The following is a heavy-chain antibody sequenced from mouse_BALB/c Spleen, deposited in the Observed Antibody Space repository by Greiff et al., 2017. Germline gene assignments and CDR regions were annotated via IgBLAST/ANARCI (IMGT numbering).Heavy chain of an antibody. Sequence: VQRVESGPGLVQPSQSLSITCTVSGFSLTSYGVHWVRQSPGKGLEWLGVIWSGGSTDYNAAFISRLSISKDNSKSQVFFKMNSLQANDTAIYYCARKVVATYYAMDYWGQGTSVTVSS. D-gene: IGHD1-1*01. CDR2: IWSGGST. V-gene: IGHV2-2*02. J-gene: IGHJ4*01. CDR3: ARKVVATYYAMDY. CDR1: GFSLTSYG.